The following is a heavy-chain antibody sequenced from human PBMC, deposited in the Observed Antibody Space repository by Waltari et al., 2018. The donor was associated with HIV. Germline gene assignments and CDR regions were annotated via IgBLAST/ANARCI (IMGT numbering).Heavy chain of an antibody. CDR2: IIPIFGTA. J-gene: IGHJ6*02. Sequence: QVQLVQSGAEVKKPGSSVKVSCKASGGTFSSYAISWVRQAPGPGIEWMGGIIPIFGTANYAQKFQGRVTITADESTSTAYMELSSLRSEDTAVYYCARHNYYGSGSYESYYYGMDVWGQGTTVTVSS. CDR3: ARHNYYGSGSYESYYYGMDV. V-gene: IGHV1-69*01. D-gene: IGHD3-10*01. CDR1: GGTFSSYA.